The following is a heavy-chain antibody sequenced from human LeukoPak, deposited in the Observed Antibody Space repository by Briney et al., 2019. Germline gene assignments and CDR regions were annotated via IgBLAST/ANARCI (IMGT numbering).Heavy chain of an antibody. CDR3: ARRSHASPAGYSPFFDS. Sequence: GGSLRLSCAGSRFPFSSYTINWVRQGPGKGMGWASTISHSGATYYADSVKGRFTISRDNSKNSVFLQMNSLRAEDTALYFCARRSHASPAGYSPFFDSWGQETLVTVSS. CDR2: ISHSGAT. J-gene: IGHJ4*02. D-gene: IGHD6-13*01. V-gene: IGHV3-23*01. CDR1: RFPFSSYT.